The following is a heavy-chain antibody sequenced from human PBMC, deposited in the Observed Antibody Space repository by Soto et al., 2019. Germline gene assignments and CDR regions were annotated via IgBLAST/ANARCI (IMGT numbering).Heavy chain of an antibody. CDR1: GYTFTRSG. CDR2: ISSYNGDT. V-gene: IGHV1-18*01. Sequence: GASVKVSCKASGYTFTRSGISWVRQAPGQGPEWMGWISSYNGDTKYAQKFQGRVTISRDTSTSTAYMQLSSLRSEDTAVYYCARDPSYYGMDVWGQGTTVTVSS. J-gene: IGHJ6*02. CDR3: ARDPSYYGMDV.